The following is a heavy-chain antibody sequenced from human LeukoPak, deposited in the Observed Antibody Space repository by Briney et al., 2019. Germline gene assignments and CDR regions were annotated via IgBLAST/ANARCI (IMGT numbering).Heavy chain of an antibody. CDR3: AKGFAESSGLGD. CDR1: GFTFSNYA. Sequence: QPGGSLRLSCAASGFTFSNYAMNWVRQAPGKGLEWVSYISSSGRTIYHADSVRGRFTISRDNSKNTLYLQMNSLKAEDTAVYYCAKGFAESSGLGDWGQGTLVTVSS. J-gene: IGHJ4*02. CDR2: ISSSGRTI. D-gene: IGHD6-19*01. V-gene: IGHV3-23*01.